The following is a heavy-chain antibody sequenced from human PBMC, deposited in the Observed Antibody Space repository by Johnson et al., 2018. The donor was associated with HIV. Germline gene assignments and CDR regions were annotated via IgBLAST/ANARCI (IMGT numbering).Heavy chain of an antibody. CDR3: ARGEGGTYLPDAFDI. CDR2: IWYDGSNK. J-gene: IGHJ3*02. CDR1: GFTFSSYG. Sequence: QMQLVESGGGVVQPGRYLRLSCEASGFTFSSYGMHWVRQAPGKGLEWVAVIWYDGSNKYYADSVKGRFTISRDNSKNTLYLQMNSLRAEDTAVYYCARGEGGTYLPDAFDIWGQGTMVTVSS. D-gene: IGHD1-26*01. V-gene: IGHV3-33*01.